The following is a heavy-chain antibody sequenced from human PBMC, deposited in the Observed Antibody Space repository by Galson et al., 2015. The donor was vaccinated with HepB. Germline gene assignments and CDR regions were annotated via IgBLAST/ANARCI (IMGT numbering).Heavy chain of an antibody. Sequence: QSGAEVKKPGESLRISCKGSGYSFTSYWISWVRQMPGKGLEWMGRIDPSDSYTNYSPSFQGHVTISADKSISTAYLQWSSLKASDTAMYYCARLRSDYSNNHYYYYYYMDVWGKGTTVTVSS. CDR1: GYSFTSYW. D-gene: IGHD4-11*01. CDR2: IDPSDSYT. CDR3: ARLRSDYSNNHYYYYYYMDV. J-gene: IGHJ6*03. V-gene: IGHV5-10-1*01.